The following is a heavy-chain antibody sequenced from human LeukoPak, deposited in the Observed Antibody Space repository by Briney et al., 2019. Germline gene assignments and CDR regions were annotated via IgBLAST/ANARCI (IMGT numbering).Heavy chain of an antibody. D-gene: IGHD5-18*01. CDR2: MNPNSGNT. Sequence: ASVKVSCKASGYTFTSYDINWVRQATGQGLEWMGWMNPNSGNTGYAQKFQGRVTMTRNTSISTAYMELSSLRSEDTAVYYCVRGYRGNTYNMFDSWGQGTLVTVSS. CDR3: VRGYRGNTYNMFDS. CDR1: GYTFTSYD. V-gene: IGHV1-8*01. J-gene: IGHJ4*02.